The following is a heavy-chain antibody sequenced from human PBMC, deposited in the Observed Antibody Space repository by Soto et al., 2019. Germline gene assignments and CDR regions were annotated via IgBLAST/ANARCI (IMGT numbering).Heavy chain of an antibody. CDR2: TYYRSKWYN. J-gene: IGHJ6*02. CDR3: ARGAGYDILTGSIYYYYYGMDV. Sequence: PSQTLSLTCAISGDSVSSNSAAWNWIRQSPSRGLEWLGRTYYRSKWYNDYAVSVKSRITINPDTSKNQFSLQLNSVTPEDTAVYYCARGAGYDILTGSIYYYYYGMDVWGQGTTVTVSS. CDR1: GDSVSSNSAA. V-gene: IGHV6-1*01. D-gene: IGHD3-9*01.